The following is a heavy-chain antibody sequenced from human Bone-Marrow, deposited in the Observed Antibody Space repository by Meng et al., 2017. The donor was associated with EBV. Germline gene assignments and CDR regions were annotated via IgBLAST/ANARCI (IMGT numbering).Heavy chain of an antibody. CDR2: LIPMSGAP. Sequence: VQVVESGAEVKKPGASVTLSCKASGGTFTSDAISWVRQAPGQGLEWMGGLIPMSGAPNYAQKFQGRITITADESTSTHYMDLSSLRSEDTAVYYCASESGRGYTPDYWGQGTLVTVSS. CDR3: ASESGRGYTPDY. J-gene: IGHJ4*02. V-gene: IGHV1-69*01. D-gene: IGHD3-10*01. CDR1: GGTFTSDA.